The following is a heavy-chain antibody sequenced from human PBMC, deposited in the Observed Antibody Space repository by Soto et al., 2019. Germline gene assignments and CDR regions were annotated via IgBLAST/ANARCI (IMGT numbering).Heavy chain of an antibody. CDR1: GFTFSSYA. J-gene: IGHJ5*02. CDR2: ISGSGGST. V-gene: IGHV3-23*01. D-gene: IGHD4-4*01. CDR3: AKNYYSNYLFDP. Sequence: EVQLLESWGGLVQPGGSLRLSCAASGFTFSSYAMSWVRQAPGKGLEWVSAISGSGGSTYYADSVKGRLTISSDNSKNTLYLQMNSLRAEDTAVYYCAKNYYSNYLFDPWGQGTLVTVSS.